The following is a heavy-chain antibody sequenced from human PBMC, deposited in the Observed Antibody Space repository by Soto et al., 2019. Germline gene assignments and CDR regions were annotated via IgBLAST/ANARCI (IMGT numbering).Heavy chain of an antibody. Sequence: QVQLQESGPRLVKPSGTLSLTCAVSGGSISSNNWWSWVRQPPGKGLEWIGEIFQSGSTYYSPSLKSRVTISVDKSKNQFSLKLTSVTAADTAVYYCARVYSGSYSDYWGQGTLVTVSS. CDR1: GGSISSNNW. CDR2: IFQSGST. CDR3: ARVYSGSYSDY. V-gene: IGHV4-4*02. J-gene: IGHJ4*02. D-gene: IGHD1-26*01.